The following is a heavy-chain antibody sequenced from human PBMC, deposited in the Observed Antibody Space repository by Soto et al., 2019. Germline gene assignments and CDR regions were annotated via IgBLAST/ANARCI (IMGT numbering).Heavy chain of an antibody. D-gene: IGHD1-7*01. CDR2: IYYSGST. V-gene: IGHV4-39*01. CDR3: ARQHTWNYVRWFDP. CDR1: GGSISSSSYY. J-gene: IGHJ5*02. Sequence: SETLSLTCTVSGGSISSSSYYWGWIRQPPGKGLEWIGSIYYSGSTYYNPSLKSRVTISVDTSKNQFSLKLSSVTAADTAIYYCARQHTWNYVRWFDPWGQGILVTVSS.